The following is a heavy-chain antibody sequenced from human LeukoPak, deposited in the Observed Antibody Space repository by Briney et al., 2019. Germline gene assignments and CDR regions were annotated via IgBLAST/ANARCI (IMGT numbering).Heavy chain of an antibody. V-gene: IGHV4-30-4*01. J-gene: IGHJ2*01. Sequence: SQTLSLTCTVSGGSISSGDYYWSWIRQPPGKGLEWIGYIYYSGSTYYKPSLKSRVTISVDTSKNQFSLKLSSVTAADTAVYYCARLVEPWYFDLWGRGTLVTVSS. D-gene: IGHD3-9*01. CDR3: ARLVEPWYFDL. CDR2: IYYSGST. CDR1: GGSISSGDYY.